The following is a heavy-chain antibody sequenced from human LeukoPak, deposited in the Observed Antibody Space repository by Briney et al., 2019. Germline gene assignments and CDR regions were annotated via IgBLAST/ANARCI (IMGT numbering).Heavy chain of an antibody. CDR3: ARDSSGEEGFY. Sequence: ASVKVSCKASGYTFTSYYMHWVRQAPGQGLEWMGIINPSGGSTSYAQKFQGRVTMTRDTSTSTVYMELSGLRSEDTAVYYCARDSSGEEGFYWGQGTLVTVSS. D-gene: IGHD3-10*01. CDR2: INPSGGST. J-gene: IGHJ4*02. CDR1: GYTFTSYY. V-gene: IGHV1-46*01.